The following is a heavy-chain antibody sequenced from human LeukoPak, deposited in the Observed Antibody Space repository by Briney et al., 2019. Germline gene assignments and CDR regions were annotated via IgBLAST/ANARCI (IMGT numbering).Heavy chain of an antibody. V-gene: IGHV1-69*13. CDR1: GGTFSSYA. D-gene: IGHD6-13*01. CDR2: IIPIFGTA. Sequence: ASVKVSCKASGGTFSSYAISWVRQAPGQGLEWMGGIIPIFGTANYAQKFQGRVTITADESTSTAYMELSSLRSEDTAVYYCTRPYKEQLDFDHWGQGTLVTVSS. J-gene: IGHJ4*02. CDR3: TRPYKEQLDFDH.